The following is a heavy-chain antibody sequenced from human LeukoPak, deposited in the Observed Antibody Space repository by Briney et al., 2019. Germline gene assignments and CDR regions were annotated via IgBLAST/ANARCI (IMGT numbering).Heavy chain of an antibody. CDR1: GGTFSSYA. Sequence: ASVKVSCKASGGTFSSYAISWVRQAPGQGLEWMGGIIPIFGTANYAQKFQGRVTITADKSTSTAYMELSSLRSEDTAVYYCARRRCSGGSCYSYFDYWGQGTLVTVSS. CDR3: ARRRCSGGSCYSYFDY. V-gene: IGHV1-69*06. D-gene: IGHD2-15*01. J-gene: IGHJ4*02. CDR2: IIPIFGTA.